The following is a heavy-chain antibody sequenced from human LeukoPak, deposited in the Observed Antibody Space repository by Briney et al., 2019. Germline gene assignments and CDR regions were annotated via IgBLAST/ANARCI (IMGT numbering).Heavy chain of an antibody. CDR1: GFTFSSYS. V-gene: IGHV3-21*01. D-gene: IGHD3-3*01. J-gene: IGHJ4*02. Sequence: PGGSLRLSCAASGFTFSSYSMNWVRQAPGNGLEWVSSISSSGSYIYYADSVKGRFTISRDNAKNSLYLQMNSLRAEDTAVYYCAGFYYDFWSGYLGFDYWGQGTLVTVSS. CDR2: ISSSGSYI. CDR3: AGFYYDFWSGYLGFDY.